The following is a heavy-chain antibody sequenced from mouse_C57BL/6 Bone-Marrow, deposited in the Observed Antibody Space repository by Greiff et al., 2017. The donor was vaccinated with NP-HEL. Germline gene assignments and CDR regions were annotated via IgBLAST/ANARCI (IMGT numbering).Heavy chain of an antibody. CDR2: IYPRSGNT. D-gene: IGHD1-1*02. J-gene: IGHJ2*01. V-gene: IGHV1-81*01. CDR1: GYTFTSYG. CDR3: ARWSLVGSPYYFDY. Sequence: VQLQESGAELARPGASVKLSCKASGYTFTSYGLSWVKQRTGQGLEWIGEIYPRSGNTYYNEKFKGKATLTADKSASTAYMELRSLTAEDSAVYFCARWSLVGSPYYFDYWGQGTTLTVSS.